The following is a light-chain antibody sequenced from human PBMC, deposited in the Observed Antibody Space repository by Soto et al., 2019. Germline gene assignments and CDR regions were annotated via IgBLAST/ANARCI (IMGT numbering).Light chain of an antibody. V-gene: IGLV1-47*02. J-gene: IGLJ2*01. CDR1: SSNIGSNY. CDR2: SNN. CDR3: AAWDDSLSAVV. Sequence: QSVLTQPPSASGTPGQRVTISCSGSSSNIGSNYVYWYQQLPGTAPKLLIYSNNQRPSGVTDRFSGSKSGTSASLAISGLRSEDEADYYCAAWDDSLSAVVFGGGTQLTVL.